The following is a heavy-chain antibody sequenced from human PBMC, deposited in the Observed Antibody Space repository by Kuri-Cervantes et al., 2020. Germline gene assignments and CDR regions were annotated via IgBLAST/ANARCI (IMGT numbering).Heavy chain of an antibody. CDR1: GGSFSGYY. D-gene: IGHD5-24*01. V-gene: IGHV4-34*01. CDR2: INHSGST. CDR3: ARDGYNYGYVGMDV. Sequence: SETLSLTCAVYGGSFSGYYWSWIRQPPGKGLEWIGEINHSGSTNYNPSLKSRVTISVDTSKNQFSLNLNSVTAADTAVYYCARDGYNYGYVGMDVWGQGTTVTVSS. J-gene: IGHJ6*02.